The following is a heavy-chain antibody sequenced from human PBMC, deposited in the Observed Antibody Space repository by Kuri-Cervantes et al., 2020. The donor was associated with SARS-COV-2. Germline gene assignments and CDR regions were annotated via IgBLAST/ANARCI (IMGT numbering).Heavy chain of an antibody. CDR1: GFTFSTYW. CDR3: ARVFWGSGAFDI. Sequence: GESLKISCEASGFTFSTYWMNWVRQAPGKGLEWVSSISSSSSYIYYADSVKGRFTISRDNAKNSLYLQMNSLRAEDTAVYYCARVFWGSGAFDIWGQGTMVTVSS. CDR2: ISSSSSYI. V-gene: IGHV3-21*01. D-gene: IGHD7-27*01. J-gene: IGHJ3*02.